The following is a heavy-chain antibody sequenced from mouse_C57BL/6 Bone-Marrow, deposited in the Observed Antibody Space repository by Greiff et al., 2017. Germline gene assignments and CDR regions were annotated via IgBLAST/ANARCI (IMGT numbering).Heavy chain of an antibody. D-gene: IGHD4-1*01. J-gene: IGHJ3*01. V-gene: IGHV1-54*01. CDR3: ARSKNWDSWFAY. Sequence: VQLQQSGAELVRPGTSVKVSCKASGYAFTNYLIEWVKQRPGQGLEWIGVINPGSGGTKYNEKFKGKATLTADKSSSTAYMQIGSLTSEDSAVDFCARSKNWDSWFAYWGQGTLVTVSA. CDR1: GYAFTNYL. CDR2: INPGSGGT.